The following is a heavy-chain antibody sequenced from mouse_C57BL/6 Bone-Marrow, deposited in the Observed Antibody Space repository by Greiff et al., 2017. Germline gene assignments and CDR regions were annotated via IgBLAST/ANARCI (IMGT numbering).Heavy chain of an antibody. CDR2: IDPEDGET. J-gene: IGHJ2*01. Sequence: VQLQQSGAELVKPGASVTLSCTASGFNITDYYMHWVKQRTEQGLEWIGRIDPEDGETKYAPQFPGKATITADTSSNTVYLQLSSLTSEDTAVYYCARSPLYSPFDYWGQGTTLTVSS. CDR1: GFNITDYY. CDR3: ARSPLYSPFDY. V-gene: IGHV14-2*01. D-gene: IGHD1-3*01.